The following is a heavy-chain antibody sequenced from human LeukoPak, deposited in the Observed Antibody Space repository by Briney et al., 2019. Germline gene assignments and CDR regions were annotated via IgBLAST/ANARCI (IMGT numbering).Heavy chain of an antibody. CDR3: ARVNWNLGKTFDY. J-gene: IGHJ4*02. Sequence: GASVKVSCKASGYTFTSYDINWVRQATGQGLEWMGWMNPNSGNTGYAQKFRGRVTMTRNTSISTAYMELSSLRSEDTAVYYCARVNWNLGKTFDYWGQGTLVTVSS. D-gene: IGHD1-7*01. V-gene: IGHV1-8*01. CDR2: MNPNSGNT. CDR1: GYTFTSYD.